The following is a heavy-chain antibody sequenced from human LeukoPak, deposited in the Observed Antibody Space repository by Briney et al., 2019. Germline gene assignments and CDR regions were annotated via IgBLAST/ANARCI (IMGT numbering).Heavy chain of an antibody. J-gene: IGHJ4*02. V-gene: IGHV1-3*01. CDR3: ARQDSSWGFIDY. D-gene: IGHD6-13*01. Sequence: ASVKVSCKASGYTFTSYAMHWVRQAPGQRLGWMGWINAGNGNTKYSQKFQGRVTITRDTSASTAYMELSSLRSEDTAVYYCARQDSSWGFIDYWGQGTLVTVSS. CDR1: GYTFTSYA. CDR2: INAGNGNT.